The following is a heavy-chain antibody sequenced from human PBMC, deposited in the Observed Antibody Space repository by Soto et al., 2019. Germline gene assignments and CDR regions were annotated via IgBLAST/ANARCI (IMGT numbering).Heavy chain of an antibody. Sequence: SETLSLTCTVSGGSMSSSYWWSWVRQPPGKGLEWIGQIHYSGSTNDNPSLKSRVTISVDTSKNQFSLKLSSVTAADTAVYYCARAAIAAAVGGGYWFDPRGQGTLVTVSS. V-gene: IGHV4-4*02. CDR1: GGSMSSSYW. CDR2: IHYSGST. J-gene: IGHJ5*02. D-gene: IGHD6-13*01. CDR3: ARAAIAAAVGGGYWFDP.